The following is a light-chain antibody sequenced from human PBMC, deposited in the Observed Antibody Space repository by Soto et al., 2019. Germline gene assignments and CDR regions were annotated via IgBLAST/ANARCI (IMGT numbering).Light chain of an antibody. V-gene: IGKV3-20*01. CDR1: QSVSSNY. J-gene: IGKJ1*01. Sequence: EIGLMQSPGPLSLSPGERATLSCRASQSVSSNYLDWSQQKPGQAPRPPIYGASSRATGIPERFSGSAAGTDFTISGSRLESEDFGVYYGDQYGSSRWSFGQGTKV. CDR2: GAS. CDR3: DQYGSSRWS.